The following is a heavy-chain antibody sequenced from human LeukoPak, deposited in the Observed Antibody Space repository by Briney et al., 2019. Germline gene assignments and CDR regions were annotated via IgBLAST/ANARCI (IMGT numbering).Heavy chain of an antibody. D-gene: IGHD2-21*02. CDR3: ARAIISGDSCFDY. V-gene: IGHV1-69*04. CDR1: GGTFSSYA. J-gene: IGHJ4*02. CDR2: IIPILGIA. Sequence: SVKVSFKASGGTFSSYAISWVRQAPGQGLEWMGRIIPILGIANYAQKFQGRVTITADKSTSTAYMELSSLRSEDTAVYYCARAIISGDSCFDYWGQGTLVTVSS.